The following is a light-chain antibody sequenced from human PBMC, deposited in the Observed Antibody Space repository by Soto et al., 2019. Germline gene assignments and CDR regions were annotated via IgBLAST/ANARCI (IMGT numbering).Light chain of an antibody. CDR3: SSYTNRRTIV. V-gene: IGLV2-14*01. CDR2: DVT. J-gene: IGLJ2*01. CDR1: SSDVGGYNY. Sequence: QPASVSGSPGQSITISCTGTSSDVGGYNYVSWYQQHPGKAPKLMIYDVTNRPSGVSNRFSGSKSGNTASLTISGLQAEDEADYYCSSYTNRRTIVFGGGTQLTVL.